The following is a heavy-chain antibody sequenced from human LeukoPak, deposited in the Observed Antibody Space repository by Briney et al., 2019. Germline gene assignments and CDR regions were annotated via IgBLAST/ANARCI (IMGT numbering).Heavy chain of an antibody. J-gene: IGHJ3*02. CDR3: ARQRELHGDAFDI. CDR1: GYSFTSYW. CDR2: IYPGDSDT. D-gene: IGHD5-24*01. Sequence: GESLKISCKGSGYSFTSYWIGWVRQMPGKGLQSMGIIYPGDSDTRYSPSFQGQVTISADKSISTAYLQWSSLKASDTAMYYCARQRELHGDAFDIWGQGTMVTVSS. V-gene: IGHV5-51*01.